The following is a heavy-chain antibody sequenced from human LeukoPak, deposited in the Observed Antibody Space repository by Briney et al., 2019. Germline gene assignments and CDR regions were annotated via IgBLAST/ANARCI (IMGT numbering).Heavy chain of an antibody. J-gene: IGHJ4*02. D-gene: IGHD3-22*01. Sequence: GGSLKLSCAASGFTFSGSAMHWVRQASGKGLEWVGRIRSKANSYATAYAASVKGRFTISRDDSKTTAYLQMNSLKTEDTAVYYCTSHDYYDSSGYPPYDDYWGQGTLVTVSS. CDR2: IRSKANSYAT. V-gene: IGHV3-73*01. CDR1: GFTFSGSA. CDR3: TSHDYYDSSGYPPYDDY.